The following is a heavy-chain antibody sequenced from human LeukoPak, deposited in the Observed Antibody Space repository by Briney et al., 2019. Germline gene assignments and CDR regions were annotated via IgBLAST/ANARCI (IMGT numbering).Heavy chain of an antibody. J-gene: IGHJ4*02. Sequence: GGSLRLSCAASGFTVSSNYMSWVRQAPGKGLEWVSVIYSGGSTYYADSVKGRFTISRDNSKDTLYLQMNSLRAEDTAVYYCARGRYSYGPFDYWGQGTLVTVSS. D-gene: IGHD5-18*01. CDR1: GFTVSSNY. V-gene: IGHV3-66*01. CDR2: IYSGGST. CDR3: ARGRYSYGPFDY.